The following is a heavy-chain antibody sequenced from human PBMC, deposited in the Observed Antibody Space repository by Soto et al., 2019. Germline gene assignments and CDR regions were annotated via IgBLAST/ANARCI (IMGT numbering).Heavy chain of an antibody. D-gene: IGHD5-12*01. V-gene: IGHV5-10-1*01. CDR1: GYSFTSYW. CDR3: ATKSPDLYSGYGFRRDPFDI. Sequence: PGESLKISCKGSGYSFTSYWISWVRQMPGKGLEWMGRIDPSDSYTNYSPSFQGHVTISADKSISTAYLQWSSLKASDTAMYYCATKSPDLYSGYGFRRDPFDISGHRRRVTDS. J-gene: IGHJ3*02. CDR2: IDPSDSYT.